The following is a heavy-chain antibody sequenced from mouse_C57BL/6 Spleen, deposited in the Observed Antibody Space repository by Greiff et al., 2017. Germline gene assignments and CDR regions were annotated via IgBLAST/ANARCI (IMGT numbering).Heavy chain of an antibody. Sequence: EVMLVESGGGLVKPGGSLKLSCAASGFTFSSYAMSWVRQTPEKRLEWVATISDGGSYTYYPDNVKGRFTISRDNAKNNLYLQMSHLKSEDTAMXYCARDYYGSSYNCFDVWGTGTTVTVSS. CDR1: GFTFSSYA. J-gene: IGHJ1*03. V-gene: IGHV5-4*01. CDR3: ARDYYGSSYNCFDV. CDR2: ISDGGSYT. D-gene: IGHD1-1*01.